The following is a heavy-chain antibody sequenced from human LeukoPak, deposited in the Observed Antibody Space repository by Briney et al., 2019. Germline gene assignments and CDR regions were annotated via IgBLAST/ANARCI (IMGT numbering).Heavy chain of an antibody. J-gene: IGHJ4*02. CDR2: IYYSGST. V-gene: IGHV4-59*01. CDR3: ARGLNDSWTGENY. CDR1: GGSISSYY. Sequence: TSETLSLTCTVSGGSISSYYWSWIRQPPGKGLEWIGYIYYSGSTNYNPSLKSRVTISVDTSKNQFSLKLSSVTAADTAVYYCARGLNDSWTGENYWGQGTLVTVSS. D-gene: IGHD3-3*01.